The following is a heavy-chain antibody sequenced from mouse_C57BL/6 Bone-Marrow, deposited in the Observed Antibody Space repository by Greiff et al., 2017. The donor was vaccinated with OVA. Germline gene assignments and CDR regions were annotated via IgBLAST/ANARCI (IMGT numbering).Heavy chain of an antibody. J-gene: IGHJ1*03. D-gene: IGHD1-1*01. CDR2: IYPRDGST. Sequence: VQLQQSGPELVKPGASVKLSCKASGYTFTSYDINWVKQRPGQGLEWIGWIYPRDGSTKYNEKFKGKATLTVDTSSSTAYMELHSLTSDDSAVYFCARGDYYGSSSRGYFDVWGTGTTVTVSS. V-gene: IGHV1-85*01. CDR3: ARGDYYGSSSRGYFDV. CDR1: GYTFTSYD.